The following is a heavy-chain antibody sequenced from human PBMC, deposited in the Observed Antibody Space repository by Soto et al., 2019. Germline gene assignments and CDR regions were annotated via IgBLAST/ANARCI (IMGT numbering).Heavy chain of an antibody. CDR1: GFTFSEHY. V-gene: IGHV3-11*06. CDR3: ARVRGGGTDL. J-gene: IGHJ5*02. D-gene: IGHD3-16*01. CDR2: ISSGGSHT. Sequence: PGGSLRLSCAASGFTFSEHYMSWIRQAPGKGLEWVAYISSGGSHTDYADSVRGRFTSSRDNTKSSLYLQMNSLRDEDTAVYFCARVRGGGTDLLGPGTRVTVSS.